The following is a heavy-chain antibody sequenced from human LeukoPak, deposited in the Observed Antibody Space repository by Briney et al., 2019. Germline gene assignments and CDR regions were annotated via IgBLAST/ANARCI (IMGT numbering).Heavy chain of an antibody. CDR2: ISSHDSST. V-gene: IGHV3-11*01. CDR3: ARTLFFYGLDGYFPYYFDY. D-gene: IGHD2/OR15-2a*01. J-gene: IGHJ4*02. Sequence: GGSLRLSCAASGFTFSDYYMSWLRLTPGQGLEWLSSISSHDSSTYYADSVKGRFTISRDNARTSLYLQMNSLRAEDTAVFYCARTLFFYGLDGYFPYYFDYWGQGALVTVSS. CDR1: GFTFSDYY.